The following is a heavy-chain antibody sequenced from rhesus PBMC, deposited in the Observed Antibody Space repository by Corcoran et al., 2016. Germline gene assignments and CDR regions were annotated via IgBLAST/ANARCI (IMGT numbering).Heavy chain of an antibody. Sequence: QVQLQESGPGLVTPSETLSLTCAVSGGSISRSNWWSWIRQPPGTGLEWMGYISGSSRNTNYNPSLKSRVTSAKDTSKNQFSLKLSAVTAADTAVYYWASENTVTTVHGLDSWGQGVVVTVSS. CDR1: GGSISRSNW. V-gene: IGHV4S19*01. CDR2: ISGSSRNT. J-gene: IGHJ6*01. CDR3: ASENTVTTVHGLDS. D-gene: IGHD4-23*01.